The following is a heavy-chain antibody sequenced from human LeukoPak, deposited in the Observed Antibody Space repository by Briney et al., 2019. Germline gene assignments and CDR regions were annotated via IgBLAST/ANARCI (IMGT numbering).Heavy chain of an antibody. D-gene: IGHD4/OR15-4a*01. J-gene: IGHJ4*02. CDR2: ISSSSSYI. CDR3: ARRAGAYSHPYDY. V-gene: IGHV3-21*04. Sequence: GGSLRLSCAGSGFTFSSYSMNWVRQAPGKGLEWVSSISSSSSYIYYADSVKGRFTISRDNAKNSLFLQMHSLRAEDTAVYYCARRAGAYSHPYDYWGQGTLVTVSS. CDR1: GFTFSSYS.